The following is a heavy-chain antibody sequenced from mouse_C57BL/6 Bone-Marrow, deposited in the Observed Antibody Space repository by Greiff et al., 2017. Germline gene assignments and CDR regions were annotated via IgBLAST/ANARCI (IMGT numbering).Heavy chain of an antibody. CDR3: ARSPYYDYANYYAMDY. Sequence: QVQLQQPGTELVKPGASVKLSCKASGYTFTSYWMHWVKQRPGQGLEWIGNINPSNGGTNYNEKFKSKATLTVAKSSSTAYMQLSSLTSEDSAVYYCARSPYYDYANYYAMDYWGQGTSVTVSS. CDR2: INPSNGGT. D-gene: IGHD2-4*01. V-gene: IGHV1-53*01. J-gene: IGHJ4*01. CDR1: GYTFTSYW.